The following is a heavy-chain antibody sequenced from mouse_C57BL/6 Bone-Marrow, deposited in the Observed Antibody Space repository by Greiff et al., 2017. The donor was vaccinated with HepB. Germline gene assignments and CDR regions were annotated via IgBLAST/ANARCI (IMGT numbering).Heavy chain of an antibody. CDR2: IYPRSGNT. J-gene: IGHJ3*01. D-gene: IGHD2-3*01. V-gene: IGHV1-81*01. CDR1: GYTFTSYG. CDR3: ASDDGYHWAWFAY. Sequence: VQLQQSGAELARPGASVKLSCKASGYTFTSYGISWVKQRTGQGLEWIGEIYPRSGNTYYNEKFKGKATLTADKSSSTAYMELRSLTSEDSAVFFCASDDGYHWAWFAYWGQGTLVTVSA.